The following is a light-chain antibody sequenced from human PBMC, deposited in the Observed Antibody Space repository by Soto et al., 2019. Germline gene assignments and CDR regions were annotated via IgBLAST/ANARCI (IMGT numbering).Light chain of an antibody. CDR2: EVT. Sequence: QSALTQPASVSASPGQSITISCSGTSSDIGHYNYVCWYQHHPGKAPKLIIYEVTDRPSGVSNRFSGSKSGNTASLTISGLQAEDEAEYYCSSYTNINTRACVFGTGTKLTVL. CDR3: SSYTNINTRACV. V-gene: IGLV2-14*01. CDR1: SSDIGHYNY. J-gene: IGLJ1*01.